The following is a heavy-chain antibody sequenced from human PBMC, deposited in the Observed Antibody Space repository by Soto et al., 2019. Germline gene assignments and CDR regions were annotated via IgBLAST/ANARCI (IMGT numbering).Heavy chain of an antibody. CDR1: GFPFTNYW. CDR2: ISPDVSDV. J-gene: IGHJ4*02. V-gene: IGHV3-74*01. Sequence: XGSLRLSCAACGFPFTNYWMNWVRQTPGKGLMWVSRISPDVSDVGYADSVEGRFTVSRDNAKNTLYLQMHSLRAEDTAMYYCACWGNIVPVAPSDFDRWGQGTLVTVSS. D-gene: IGHD3-16*01. CDR3: ACWGNIVPVAPSDFDR.